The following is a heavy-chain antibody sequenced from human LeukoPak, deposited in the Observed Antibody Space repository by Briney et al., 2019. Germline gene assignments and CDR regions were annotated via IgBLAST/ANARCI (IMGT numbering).Heavy chain of an antibody. CDR1: GGSISSGGYY. CDR3: ARSEVWFGELLPYGMDV. Sequence: SQTLSLTCTVSGGSISSGGYYWSWLRQHPGTGLEWIGYIYYSGSTYYNPSLKSRVTISVDTSKNQFSLRLSSVTAADTAVYYCARSEVWFGELLPYGMDVWGQGTTVTVSS. J-gene: IGHJ6*02. D-gene: IGHD3-10*01. CDR2: IYYSGST. V-gene: IGHV4-31*03.